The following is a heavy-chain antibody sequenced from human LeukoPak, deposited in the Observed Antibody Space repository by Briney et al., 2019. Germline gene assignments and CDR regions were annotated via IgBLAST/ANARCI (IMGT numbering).Heavy chain of an antibody. J-gene: IGHJ4*02. CDR2: IKQDGSEK. CDR1: GFTFSSYW. CDR3: ARDLTMIVDRAGFDY. Sequence: PGGSLRLSCAASGFTFSSYWMSWVRQAPGKGLEWVANIKQDGSEKYYVDSVKGRFTISRDNAKNSLYLQMSSLRAEDTAVYYCARDLTMIVDRAGFDYWGQGTLVTVSS. D-gene: IGHD3-22*01. V-gene: IGHV3-7*05.